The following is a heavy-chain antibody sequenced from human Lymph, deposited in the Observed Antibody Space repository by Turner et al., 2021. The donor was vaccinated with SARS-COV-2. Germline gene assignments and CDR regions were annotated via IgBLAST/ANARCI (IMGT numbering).Heavy chain of an antibody. CDR1: GGPISSYY. Sequence: QVQLQESGPGLVKPSETLSLTCTVSGGPISSYYWSWIRQPQGKGLEWIGYIYYSGSTNYNPSLKSRVTISIDTSKSKCSLKLTSVTAADAAVYYCARGFDYWGQGTLVTVSP. CDR2: IYYSGST. V-gene: IGHV4-59*01. J-gene: IGHJ4*02. CDR3: ARGFDY.